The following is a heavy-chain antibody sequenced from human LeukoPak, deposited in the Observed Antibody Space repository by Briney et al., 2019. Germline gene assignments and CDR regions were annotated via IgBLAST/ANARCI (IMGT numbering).Heavy chain of an antibody. J-gene: IGHJ4*02. D-gene: IGHD3-22*01. CDR3: AREVDDSSVGDY. V-gene: IGHV4-59*12. Sequence: SETLSLTCTVSGGSISSYYWSWIRQPPGKGLEWIGYIYYSGSTYYNPSLKSRVTISVDTSKNQFSLKLSSVTAADTAVYYCAREVDDSSVGDYWGQGTLVTVSS. CDR2: IYYSGST. CDR1: GGSISSYY.